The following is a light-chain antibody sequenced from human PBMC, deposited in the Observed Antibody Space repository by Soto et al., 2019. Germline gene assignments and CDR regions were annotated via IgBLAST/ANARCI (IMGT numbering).Light chain of an antibody. CDR3: QSYDSTLSAVL. V-gene: IGLV1-40*01. CDR2: RNN. Sequence: QSVLTQPPSVSGAPGQRVTISCTGSRSNIGAGYDVHWYHHLPGTAPKLLIYRNNNRPSGVPERFSGSKYGTSVSLAITGLRAEDEGYYYCQSYDSTLSAVLFGGGTKLTVL. CDR1: RSNIGAGYD. J-gene: IGLJ2*01.